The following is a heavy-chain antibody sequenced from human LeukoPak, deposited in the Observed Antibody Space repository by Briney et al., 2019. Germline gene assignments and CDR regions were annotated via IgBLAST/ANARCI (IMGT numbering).Heavy chain of an antibody. D-gene: IGHD3-22*01. J-gene: IGHJ4*02. CDR2: ISDSGGRT. Sequence: GGSLRLSCAVSGITLSYYGMSWVRQAPGKGLEWVAGISDSGGRTNYADSVKGRSTISRDNPKNTLYLQMNSLRAEDTAVYFCAKRGVVIRVILVGFHKEAYYFDSWGQGALVTVSS. V-gene: IGHV3-23*01. CDR3: AKRGVVIRVILVGFHKEAYYFDS. CDR1: GITLSYYG.